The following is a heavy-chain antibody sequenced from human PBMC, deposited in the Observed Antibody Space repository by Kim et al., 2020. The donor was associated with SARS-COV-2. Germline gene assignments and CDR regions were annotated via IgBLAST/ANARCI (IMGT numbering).Heavy chain of an antibody. V-gene: IGHV3-30*04. CDR1: GFTFSSYA. J-gene: IGHJ6*01. CDR3: ARAREVGTFYLYYLAM. CDR2: ISYDGKKL. Sequence: GGSLRLSCAASGFTFSSYAMHWVRQAPGKGLEWVAVISYDGKKLHYSDSEKGLFTISGDNSKNTLFLQINMLSAEDTAIYYCARAREVGTFYLYYLAM. D-gene: IGHD1-26*01.